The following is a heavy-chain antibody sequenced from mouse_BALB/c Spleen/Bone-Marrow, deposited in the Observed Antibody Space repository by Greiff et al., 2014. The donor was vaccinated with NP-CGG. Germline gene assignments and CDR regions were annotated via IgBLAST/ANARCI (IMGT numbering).Heavy chain of an antibody. CDR3: AIYYGNYYAMDY. Sequence: DVHLVESGAELVKPGASVKLSCTASGFNIKDTYMHWVKQRPEQGLEWIGRIDPANGNTKYDPKFQGKATITADTSSNTAYLQLSSLTSEDTAVYYCAIYYGNYYAMDYWGQGTSVPVSS. CDR1: GFNIKDTY. CDR2: IDPANGNT. D-gene: IGHD2-1*01. V-gene: IGHV14-3*02. J-gene: IGHJ4*01.